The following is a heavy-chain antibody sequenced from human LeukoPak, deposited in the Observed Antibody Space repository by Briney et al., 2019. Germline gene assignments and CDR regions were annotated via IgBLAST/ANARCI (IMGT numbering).Heavy chain of an antibody. CDR3: STLSSSDY. CDR1: GFTFDDYA. J-gene: IGHJ4*02. V-gene: IGHV3-9*01. Sequence: GRSLRLSCAASGFTFDDYAMHWVRQAPGKGLEWVSGISWNSGSIGYADSVKGRFTISRDNAKNSLYLQMNSLRAEDTALYYCSTLSSSDYWGQGTLVTVSS. D-gene: IGHD6-6*01. CDR2: ISWNSGSI.